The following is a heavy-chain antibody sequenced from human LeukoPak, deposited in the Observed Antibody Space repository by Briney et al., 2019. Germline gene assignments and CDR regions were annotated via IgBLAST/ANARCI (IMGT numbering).Heavy chain of an antibody. V-gene: IGHV1-2*02. Sequence: ASVKVSCKASGYTFTGYYIHWVRQAPGQGLEWLGWINPKSGDTKYAQKFQGRVTMTRDTSISTAYMEMSRLRSDDTAVFYCAKEVAVAGKDYWGQGTLVTVSS. D-gene: IGHD6-19*01. CDR1: GYTFTGYY. CDR3: AKEVAVAGKDY. J-gene: IGHJ4*02. CDR2: INPKSGDT.